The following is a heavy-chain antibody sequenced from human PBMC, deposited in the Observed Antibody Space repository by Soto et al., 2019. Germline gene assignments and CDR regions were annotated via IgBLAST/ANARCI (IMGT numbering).Heavy chain of an antibody. Sequence: QVYLVQSGAEVRRPGASVKVSCTAFGYILTGYSLHWVRQAPGQGLEWMGWLDPNSGATNSAARFHGRVSMTRDTSISAAYLELSSLKSDDTAVYYCARGYGSSPNMELRFGMDVWGQGTKISVSS. J-gene: IGHJ6*02. CDR2: LDPNSGAT. CDR3: ARGYGSSPNMELRFGMDV. V-gene: IGHV1-2*02. D-gene: IGHD5-18*01. CDR1: GYILTGYS.